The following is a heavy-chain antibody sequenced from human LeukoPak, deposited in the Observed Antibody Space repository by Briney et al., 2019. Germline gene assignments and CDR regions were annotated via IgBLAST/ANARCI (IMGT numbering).Heavy chain of an antibody. J-gene: IGHJ4*02. V-gene: IGHV3-53*01. D-gene: IGHD6-13*01. CDR1: GFTVSSNY. CDR2: IYSGGST. CDR3: ARAGGILRSSSPDY. Sequence: GGSLRLSCAASGFTVSSNYMSWVRQAPGKGLEWVSVIYSGGSTYYADSVKGRFTISRDNSKNTLYLQMNSLRAEDTAVYYCARAGGILRSSSPDYWGQGTLVTVSS.